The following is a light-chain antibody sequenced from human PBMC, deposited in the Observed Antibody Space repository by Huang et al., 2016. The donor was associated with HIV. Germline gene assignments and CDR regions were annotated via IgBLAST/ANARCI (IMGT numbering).Light chain of an antibody. Sequence: DVVLTQSPLSLPVTVGQPASISCRSGQGLVYSDGDTYLNWFQQRPGQSPRRLIYKVSNRDSGVPDRFSGSGSGTNCTLKISRVEADDVGVYYCMQGIHMPYTFGQGTKLEIK. CDR2: KVS. J-gene: IGKJ2*01. V-gene: IGKV2-30*01. CDR3: MQGIHMPYT. CDR1: QGLVYSDGDTY.